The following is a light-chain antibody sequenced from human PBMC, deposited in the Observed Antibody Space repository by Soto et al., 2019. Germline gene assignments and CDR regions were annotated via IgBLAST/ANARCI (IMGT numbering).Light chain of an antibody. Sequence: EIVLTQSPATLSSSPGERATLSCRASQSVSSYLAWYQQKPGQTPRLLIYDASNKATGIPARFSGSAARTDFTLTSSSLEPEDFAVYYCQQRNNWPPLTVGGGTKVEIK. CDR3: QQRNNWPPLT. CDR1: QSVSSY. V-gene: IGKV3-11*01. CDR2: DAS. J-gene: IGKJ4*01.